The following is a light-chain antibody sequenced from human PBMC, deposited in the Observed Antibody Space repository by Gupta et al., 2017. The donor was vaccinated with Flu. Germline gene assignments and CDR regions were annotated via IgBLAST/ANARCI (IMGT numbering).Light chain of an antibody. CDR2: VNN. V-gene: IGLV1-40*01. CDR3: QTYDSSLSGSV. J-gene: IGLJ3*02. CDR1: GSNIGAGYD. Sequence: VTISCTGSGSNIGAGYDVHWYQQLPGTAPKLLIYVNNNRPSGVPDRFSGSKSGTSASLAITGLQAEDEADYYCQTYDSSLSGSVFGGGTKLTVL.